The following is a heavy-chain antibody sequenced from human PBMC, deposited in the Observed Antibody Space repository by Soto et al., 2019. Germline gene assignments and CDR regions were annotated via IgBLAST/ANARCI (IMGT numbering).Heavy chain of an antibody. J-gene: IGHJ6*02. D-gene: IGHD1-26*01. CDR3: AKDGASGSYPPYYYYGMDV. Sequence: EVQLLESGGGLVQPGGSLRLSCAASGFTFSSYAMSWVRQAPGKELEWVSTISGSGGNAYYADSVKGRFTISRDNSKNTLRLQMNSLRADDTAVYYCAKDGASGSYPPYYYYGMDVWGQGTTVTVSS. CDR1: GFTFSSYA. CDR2: ISGSGGNA. V-gene: IGHV3-23*01.